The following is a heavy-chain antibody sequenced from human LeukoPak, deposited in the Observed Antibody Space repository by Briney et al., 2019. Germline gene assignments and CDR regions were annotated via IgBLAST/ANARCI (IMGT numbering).Heavy chain of an antibody. CDR2: TSGSGGST. Sequence: PGGSLRLSCAASGFTFSSYAMSWVRQAPGKGLEWVSATSGSGGSTYYTDSVEGRFTISRDNSKNTLYVQMNSLRAEDTAVYYCARPHSSSWYAFDIWGQGTMVTVSS. J-gene: IGHJ3*02. D-gene: IGHD6-13*01. CDR1: GFTFSSYA. V-gene: IGHV3-23*01. CDR3: ARPHSSSWYAFDI.